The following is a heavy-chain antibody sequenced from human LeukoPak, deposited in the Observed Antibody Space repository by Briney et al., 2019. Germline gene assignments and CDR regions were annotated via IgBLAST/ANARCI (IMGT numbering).Heavy chain of an antibody. CDR1: GFTFSSYG. V-gene: IGHV3-30*02. CDR3: AKGGGLSGTFDY. J-gene: IGHJ4*02. D-gene: IGHD3-16*01. CDR2: IRYDGSNK. Sequence: GGSLRLSCAASGFTFSSYGMHWVRPAPGKGLEWVAFIRYDGSNKYYADSVKGRFTISRDNSKDTLYLQMNSLRAEDTAVYYCAKGGGLSGTFDYWGQGTLVTVSS.